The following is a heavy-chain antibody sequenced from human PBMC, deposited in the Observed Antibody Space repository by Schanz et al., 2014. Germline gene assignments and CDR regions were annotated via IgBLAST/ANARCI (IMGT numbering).Heavy chain of an antibody. Sequence: QVQLQESGPGLVKASETLSLTCTVFGYSITSGYYWAWIRQPPGKGLEWIGNIYHSGSTNNNPSLKSRVSTAVDTSKKNFSLRFSFFTAADTAVYYCARSPLGYSASGIDPFDIWGQGTMVTVSS. CDR2: IYHSGST. CDR3: ARSPLGYSASGIDPFDI. D-gene: IGHD4-4*01. J-gene: IGHJ3*02. V-gene: IGHV4-38-2*02. CDR1: GYSITSGYY.